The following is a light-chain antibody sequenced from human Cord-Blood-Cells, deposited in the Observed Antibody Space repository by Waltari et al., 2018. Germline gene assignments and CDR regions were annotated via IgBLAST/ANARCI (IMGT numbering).Light chain of an antibody. CDR2: DAS. CDR3: QQRSNWPLFT. J-gene: IGKJ3*01. V-gene: IGKV3-11*01. Sequence: EIVLTQSPATLSLSPGERATLSCRASQSVSSYLAWYQQKPGQAPRLLIYDASNRATGIPARFRGSGSVTDFTLTISGLDPEDFAVYYCQQRSNWPLFTVGPGTKVDI. CDR1: QSVSSY.